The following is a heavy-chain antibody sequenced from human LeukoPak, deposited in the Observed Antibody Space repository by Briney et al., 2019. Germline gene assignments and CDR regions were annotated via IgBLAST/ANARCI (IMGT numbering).Heavy chain of an antibody. J-gene: IGHJ4*02. CDR1: GFTFSSNA. Sequence: GRSLRLSCAASGFTFSSNAMHWVRQAPGKGLEWVSSISSSSSYIYYADSVKGRFTISRDNAKKSLYLQMNSLRAEDTAVYYCAREPRGIAAADYWGQGTLVTVSS. CDR2: ISSSSSYI. D-gene: IGHD6-13*01. CDR3: AREPRGIAAADY. V-gene: IGHV3-21*01.